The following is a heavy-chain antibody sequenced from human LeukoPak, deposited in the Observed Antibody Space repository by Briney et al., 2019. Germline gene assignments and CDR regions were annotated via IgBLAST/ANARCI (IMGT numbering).Heavy chain of an antibody. CDR1: GGSISSYY. Sequence: PSETLSLTCTVSGGSISSYYWSWIRQPPGKGLEWIGTIYRSGSTYYNPSLKSRVTISIDTSKNQFSLNLSSVTAADTAVYYCARDSRISWFFLWGQGTLVTVSS. D-gene: IGHD2-2*01. CDR3: ARDSRISWFFL. J-gene: IGHJ4*02. CDR2: IYRSGST. V-gene: IGHV4-59*12.